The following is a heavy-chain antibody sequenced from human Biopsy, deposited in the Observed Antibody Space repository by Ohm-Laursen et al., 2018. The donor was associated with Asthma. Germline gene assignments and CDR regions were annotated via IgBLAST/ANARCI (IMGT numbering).Heavy chain of an antibody. CDR2: ISYDGSNK. V-gene: IGHV3-30*03. CDR3: ASQSSGPDFWSGYYYFDY. CDR1: GFTFSSYG. Sequence: SLRISCAASGFTFSSYGMHWVRQAPGKGLEWVAVISYDGSNKYYADPVKGRFTISRDNSKNTLYLQMNSLRAEDTAVYYCASQSSGPDFWSGYYYFDYWGQGTLVTVSS. J-gene: IGHJ4*02. D-gene: IGHD3-3*01.